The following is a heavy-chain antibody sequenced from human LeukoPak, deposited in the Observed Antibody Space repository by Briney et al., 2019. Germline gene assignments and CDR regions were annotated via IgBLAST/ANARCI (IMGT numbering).Heavy chain of an antibody. CDR2: IYSGGGT. CDR3: ARDSNGPAF. D-gene: IGHD6-19*01. Sequence: GGSLRLSCAASGFTVSSNDMSWVRQAPGKGLEWVSVIYSGGGTFYSDSVKGRFTISRDYSKNTLYLQLNSLRADDTAVYYCARDSNGPAFWGQGTLVTVSS. V-gene: IGHV3-53*01. J-gene: IGHJ4*02. CDR1: GFTVSSND.